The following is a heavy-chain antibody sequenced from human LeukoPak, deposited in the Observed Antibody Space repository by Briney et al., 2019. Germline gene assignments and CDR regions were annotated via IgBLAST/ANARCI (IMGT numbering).Heavy chain of an antibody. J-gene: IGHJ4*02. D-gene: IGHD1-26*01. CDR3: ARQGSDSGSYSDY. CDR2: ISSSSSYI. V-gene: IGHV3-21*01. CDR1: GFTFSSYS. Sequence: GGSLRLSCAASGFTFSSYSMNWVRRAPGKGLEWVSSISSSSSYIYYADSVKGRFTISRDNAKNSLYLQMNSLRAEDTAVYYCARQGSDSGSYSDYWGQGTLVTVSS.